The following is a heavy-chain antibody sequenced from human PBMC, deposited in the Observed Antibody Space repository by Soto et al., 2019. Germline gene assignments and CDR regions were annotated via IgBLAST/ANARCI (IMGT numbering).Heavy chain of an antibody. CDR2: IKQDGSEK. CDR3: ARESDILSLDAFDI. J-gene: IGHJ3*02. Sequence: EVQLVESGGGLVQPGGSLRLSCAASGFTFSSYWMSWVRQAPGKGLEWVANIKQDGSEKYYVDSVKGRFTISRDNAKNSLYLQMNSLRAEDTAVYYCARESDILSLDAFDIWGQGTMVTVSS. D-gene: IGHD3-9*01. CDR1: GFTFSSYW. V-gene: IGHV3-7*01.